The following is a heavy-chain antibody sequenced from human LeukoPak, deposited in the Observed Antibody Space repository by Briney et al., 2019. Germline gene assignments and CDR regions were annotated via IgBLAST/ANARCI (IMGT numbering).Heavy chain of an antibody. CDR2: IYQSGST. CDR3: ARLNRYGDFFDY. CDR1: GYSISSGYY. D-gene: IGHD4-17*01. J-gene: IGHJ4*02. V-gene: IGHV4-38-2*02. Sequence: KPSETLSLTCTVSGYSISSGYYWGWIRQPPGKGLEWIGSIYQSGSTYYRPSLKSRVTISVDTSKNQFSLKLSSVTAADAAVYYCARLNRYGDFFDYWGQGTLVTVSS.